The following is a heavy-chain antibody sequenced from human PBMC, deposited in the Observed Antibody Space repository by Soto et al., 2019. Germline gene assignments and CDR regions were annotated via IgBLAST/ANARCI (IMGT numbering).Heavy chain of an antibody. V-gene: IGHV3-30*03. J-gene: IGHJ6*02. CDR2: ISYDGSNK. CDR1: GFTFSSYG. Sequence: VQLLESGGGLVQPGGSLRLSCEASGFTFSSYGMHWVRQAPGKGLEWVAVISYDGSNKYYADSVKGRFTISRDNSKNTLYLQMNSLRAEDTAVYYCAILPHYYGSGSYPAAYYYYGMDVWGQGTTVTVSS. D-gene: IGHD3-10*01. CDR3: AILPHYYGSGSYPAAYYYYGMDV.